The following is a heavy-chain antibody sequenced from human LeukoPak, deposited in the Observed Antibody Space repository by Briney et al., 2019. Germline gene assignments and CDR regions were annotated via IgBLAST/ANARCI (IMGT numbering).Heavy chain of an antibody. Sequence: SETLSLTCTVSGGSISSSSYYWGWIRQPPGKGLEWIGSIYYSGSTYYNPSLKSRVTISVDTSKNQFSLKLSSVTAADTAVYYCARTHSSSWYGYWGQGTLVTVSS. CDR1: GGSISSSSYY. CDR3: ARTHSSSWYGY. D-gene: IGHD6-13*01. CDR2: IYYSGST. V-gene: IGHV4-39*07. J-gene: IGHJ4*02.